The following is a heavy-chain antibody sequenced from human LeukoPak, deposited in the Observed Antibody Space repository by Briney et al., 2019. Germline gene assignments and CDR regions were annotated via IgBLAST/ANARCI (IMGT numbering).Heavy chain of an antibody. V-gene: IGHV4-61*02. J-gene: IGHJ3*02. CDR3: TIFVVADPDAFEI. D-gene: IGHD3-3*02. CDR2: ISSSGST. Sequence: PSETLSLTCSVSGGSISSSHYYWNWVRQPAGKGLEWIGRISSSGSTTYSPSLQSRVTMSVGTSKNQFSLRLTSVTAADTAVYYRTIFVVADPDAFEIWGQGTMVTVSS. CDR1: GGSISSSHYY.